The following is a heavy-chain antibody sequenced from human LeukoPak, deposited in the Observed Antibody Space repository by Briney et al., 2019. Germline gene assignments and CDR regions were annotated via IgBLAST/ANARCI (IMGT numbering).Heavy chain of an antibody. D-gene: IGHD2-2*01. CDR2: IYHNGNT. CDR3: ARDRGPAAAIFDY. V-gene: IGHV4-59*12. Sequence: SETLSLTCTVSSGSISTYYWSWIRQPPGKGLEWIGYIYHNGNTNYNPSLKSRVTISVDTSKNQFSLKLSSVTAADTAVYYCARDRGPAAAIFDYWGQGTLVTVSS. CDR1: SGSISTYY. J-gene: IGHJ4*02.